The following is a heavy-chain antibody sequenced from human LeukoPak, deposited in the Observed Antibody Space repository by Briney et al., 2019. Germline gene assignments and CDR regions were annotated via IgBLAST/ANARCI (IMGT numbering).Heavy chain of an antibody. CDR2: IIPIFGTA. Sequence: SVKVSCKASGGTFSSYAISWVRQAPGQGLEWMGGIIPIFGTANYAQKFQGRVTITADESTSTAYMELSSPRSEDTAVYYCAASMIVVPYYRAGFDPWGQGTLVTVSS. CDR3: AASMIVVPYYRAGFDP. CDR1: GGTFSSYA. D-gene: IGHD3-22*01. J-gene: IGHJ5*02. V-gene: IGHV1-69*13.